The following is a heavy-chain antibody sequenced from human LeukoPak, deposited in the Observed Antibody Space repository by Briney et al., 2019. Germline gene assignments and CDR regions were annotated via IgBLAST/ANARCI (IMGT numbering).Heavy chain of an antibody. CDR2: ISDNSNYI. V-gene: IGHV3-21*01. CDR3: ANHFACGSTSCPSFDS. Sequence: PGGSLRLSCAASGFTISDHYMNWVRQAPGKGLEWVSSISDNSNYIYYSDSVEGRFTISRDNAKNSLYLQMNSLRVEDTAVYYCANHFACGSTSCPSFDSWGQGTLVTVSS. J-gene: IGHJ4*02. CDR1: GFTISDHY. D-gene: IGHD2-2*01.